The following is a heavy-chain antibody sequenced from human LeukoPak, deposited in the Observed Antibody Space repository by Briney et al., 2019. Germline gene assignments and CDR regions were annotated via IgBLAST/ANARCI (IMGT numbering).Heavy chain of an antibody. CDR1: GFTFSNAW. J-gene: IGHJ4*02. CDR3: ARDLGWLFSYFDY. V-gene: IGHV3-64*01. D-gene: IGHD3-9*01. Sequence: PGGSLRLSCAASGFTFSNAWMSWVRQAPGKGLEYVSAISSNGGSTYYANSVKGRFTISRDNSKNTLYLQMGSLRAEDMAVYYCARDLGWLFSYFDYWGQGTLVTVSS. CDR2: ISSNGGST.